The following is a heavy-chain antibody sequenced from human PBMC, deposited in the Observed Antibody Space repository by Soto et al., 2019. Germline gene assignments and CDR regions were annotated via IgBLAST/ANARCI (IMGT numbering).Heavy chain of an antibody. Sequence: ASVKVSCKASGYTFTGYYMHWVRQAPGQGLEWMGWINPNSGGTNYAQKFQGWVTMTRDTSISTAYMELSRLRSDDTAVYYCARGLTSSSSLVGWFDPWGQGTLVTVSS. CDR2: INPNSGGT. CDR1: GYTFTGYY. J-gene: IGHJ5*02. CDR3: ARGLTSSSSLVGWFDP. V-gene: IGHV1-2*04. D-gene: IGHD6-13*01.